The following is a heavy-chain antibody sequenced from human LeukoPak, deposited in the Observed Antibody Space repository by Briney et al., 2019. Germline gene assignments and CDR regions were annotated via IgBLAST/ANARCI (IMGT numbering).Heavy chain of an antibody. CDR3: ARDYSGSYSWYYYYYYMDV. D-gene: IGHD1-26*01. V-gene: IGHV1-18*01. CDR1: GYTFTSYG. CDR2: ISAYSGNT. J-gene: IGHJ6*03. Sequence: GASVKVSCKASGYTFTSYGISWVRQAPGQGLEWMGWISAYSGNTNYAQKLQGRVTMTTDTSTSTAYMELRSLRSDDTAVYYCARDYSGSYSWYYYYYYMDVWGKGTTVTVSS.